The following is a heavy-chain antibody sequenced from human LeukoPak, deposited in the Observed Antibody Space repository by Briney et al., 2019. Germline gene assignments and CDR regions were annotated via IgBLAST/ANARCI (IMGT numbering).Heavy chain of an antibody. J-gene: IGHJ4*02. CDR1: GFSFSSYS. CDR2: ISSRSTYR. V-gene: IGHV3-21*01. Sequence: GGSLRLSCAASGFSFSSYSMNWVCQAPGKGLEWVSSISSRSTYRYYADSVKGRFTISRDNAKNSLYLQMNSLRAEDTAVYYCARGGGGSYGHFDYWGQGTLVTVSS. CDR3: ARGGGGSYGHFDY. D-gene: IGHD1-26*01.